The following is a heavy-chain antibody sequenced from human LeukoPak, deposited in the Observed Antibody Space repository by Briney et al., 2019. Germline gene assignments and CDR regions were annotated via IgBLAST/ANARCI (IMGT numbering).Heavy chain of an antibody. D-gene: IGHD3-10*01. CDR3: TRDPWAAGVDYYYYYTDV. Sequence: GGSLRLSCAASGFTFSSYEMNWVRQAPGKGLEWVGFIRSKAYGGTTEYAASVKGRFTISRDDSKSIAYLQMNSLKTEDTAVYYCTRDPWAAGVDYYYYYTDVWGKGTTVTIFS. CDR1: GFTFSSYE. V-gene: IGHV3-49*04. CDR2: IRSKAYGGTT. J-gene: IGHJ6*03.